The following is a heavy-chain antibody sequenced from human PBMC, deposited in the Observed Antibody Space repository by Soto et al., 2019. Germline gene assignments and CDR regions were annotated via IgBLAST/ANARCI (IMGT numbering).Heavy chain of an antibody. Sequence: EVQLLESGGGLVQPGGSLRLSCTASGFTFSTYAMSWVRQAPGKGLEWVSTISDSGSTYYADSVKGRFTISRDNSKNTLYLEMNSQRAEDTAVYYCAKDKGGRYCSRTSCLYSFDSWGQGTLVTVSS. V-gene: IGHV3-23*01. J-gene: IGHJ4*02. CDR1: GFTFSTYA. CDR2: ISDSGST. CDR3: AKDKGGRYCSRTSCLYSFDS. D-gene: IGHD2-2*01.